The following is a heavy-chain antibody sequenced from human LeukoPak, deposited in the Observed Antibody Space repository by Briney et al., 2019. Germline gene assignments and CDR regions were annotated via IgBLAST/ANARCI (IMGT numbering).Heavy chain of an antibody. CDR2: INAGNGNT. V-gene: IGHV1-3*01. Sequence: ASVKVSCKASGYTFTSYAMHWVRQAPGQRLEWIGWINAGNGNTKYSQKFQGRVTITRDTSASTAYMELSSLRSEDTAVYYCARDKGPPRRVAGHLDHGGQETRVTVSS. J-gene: IGHJ4*02. D-gene: IGHD6-19*01. CDR3: ARDKGPPRRVAGHLDH. CDR1: GYTFTSYA.